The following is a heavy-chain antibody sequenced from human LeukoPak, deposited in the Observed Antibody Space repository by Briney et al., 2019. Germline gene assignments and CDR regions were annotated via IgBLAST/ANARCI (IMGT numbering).Heavy chain of an antibody. CDR2: ISGSGGST. V-gene: IGHV3-23*01. CDR3: AKAGETTVTTDYFDY. D-gene: IGHD4-11*01. J-gene: IGHJ4*02. Sequence: GGSLRLSCEGSGFAFNVFGMRWIRQAPGKGLERVASISGSGGSTYYADSVKGRFTISRDNSKNTLYLQMNSLRAEDTAVYYCAKAGETTVTTDYFDYWGQGTLVRVSS. CDR1: GFAFNVFG.